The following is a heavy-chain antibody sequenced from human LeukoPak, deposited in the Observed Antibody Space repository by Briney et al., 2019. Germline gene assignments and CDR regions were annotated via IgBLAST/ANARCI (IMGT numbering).Heavy chain of an antibody. D-gene: IGHD5-12*01. CDR2: IYYSGST. V-gene: IGHV4-31*03. J-gene: IGHJ4*02. Sequence: PSETLSLTCTVSGGSISSGGYYWSWIRQHPGKGLEWIGYIYYSGSTYYNPSLKSRVTISVDTSKNQFSLKLSSVTAADTAVYYCARDKVASLDYWGQGTLVTVSS. CDR1: GGSISSGGYY. CDR3: ARDKVASLDY.